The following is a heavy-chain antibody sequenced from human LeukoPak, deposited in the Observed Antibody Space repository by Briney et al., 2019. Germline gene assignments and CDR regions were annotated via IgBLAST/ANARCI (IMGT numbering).Heavy chain of an antibody. D-gene: IGHD2-15*01. J-gene: IGHJ3*02. V-gene: IGHV3-23*01. CDR3: AKAPPPYCSGGSCFDAFDI. Sequence: GGSLRLSCAASGLTFSNYAMSWVRQAPGKGLEWVSAISGGGGTTYYADSVKGRFTISRDNSRNTLYLQMDSLRVDDTAVYFCAKAPPPYCSGGSCFDAFDIWGQGTMVTVSS. CDR1: GLTFSNYA. CDR2: ISGGGGTT.